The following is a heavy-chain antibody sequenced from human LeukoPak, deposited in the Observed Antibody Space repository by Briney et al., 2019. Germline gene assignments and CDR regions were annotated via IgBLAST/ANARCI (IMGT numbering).Heavy chain of an antibody. J-gene: IGHJ4*02. D-gene: IGHD1-1*01. V-gene: IGHV7-4-1*02. CDR3: AKAERDLWYNWNDAGRYYFDY. Sequence: ASVKVSCKASGYTFTSYAMSWVRQAPGQGLEWMGWINTNTGNPTYAQGFTGRFVFSLDTSVSTAYLQISSLKAEDTAVYYCAKAERDLWYNWNDAGRYYFDYWGQGTLVTVST. CDR1: GYTFTSYA. CDR2: INTNTGNP.